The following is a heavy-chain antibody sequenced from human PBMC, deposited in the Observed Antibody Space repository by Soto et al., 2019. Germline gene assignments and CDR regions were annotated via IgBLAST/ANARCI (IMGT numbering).Heavy chain of an antibody. CDR3: ARDGGVGGYYYDSSGYPI. Sequence: QVQLQESGPGLVKPSQTLSLTCTVSGGSISSGGYYWSWIRQHPGKGLEWIGYIYYSGSTYYNPSLKSRVTISGDTSKNQFALKLSSVTAADTAVYYCARDGGVGGYYYDSSGYPIWGQGTMVTVSS. CDR1: GGSISSGGYY. V-gene: IGHV4-31*03. D-gene: IGHD3-22*01. CDR2: IYYSGST. J-gene: IGHJ3*02.